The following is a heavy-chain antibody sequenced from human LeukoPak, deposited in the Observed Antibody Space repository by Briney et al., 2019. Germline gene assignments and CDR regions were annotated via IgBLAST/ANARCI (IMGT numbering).Heavy chain of an antibody. D-gene: IGHD6-13*01. Sequence: SQTLSLTCTVSGGSISSGDYYWSWIRQPPGKGLEWIGYIYYSGSTNYNPSLKSRVTISVDTSKNQFSLKLSSVTAADTAVYYCARLSIAAAEYTFDYWGQGTLVTVSS. J-gene: IGHJ4*02. CDR2: IYYSGST. V-gene: IGHV4-30-4*01. CDR1: GGSISSGDYY. CDR3: ARLSIAAAEYTFDY.